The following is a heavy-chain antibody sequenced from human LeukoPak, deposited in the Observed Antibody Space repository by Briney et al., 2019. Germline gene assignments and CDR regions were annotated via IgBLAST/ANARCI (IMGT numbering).Heavy chain of an antibody. CDR1: GGSFSGYY. V-gene: IGHV4-34*01. D-gene: IGHD2-15*01. Sequence: SETLSLTCAVYGGSFSGYYWSWIRQPPGKGLEWLGEINHSGSTNYNPSLKSRVTISVDTSKNQFSLKLSSVTAADTAVYYCARGGDDVVVVVAAMGSLGWFDPWGQGTLVTVSS. J-gene: IGHJ5*02. CDR2: INHSGST. CDR3: ARGGDDVVVVVAAMGSLGWFDP.